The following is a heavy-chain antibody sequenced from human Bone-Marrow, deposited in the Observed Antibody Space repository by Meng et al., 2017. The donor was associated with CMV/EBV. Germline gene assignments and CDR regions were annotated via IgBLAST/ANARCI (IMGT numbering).Heavy chain of an antibody. J-gene: IGHJ4*02. Sequence: GESLKISCAASGFTFSSYSMNWVRQAPGKGLEWVSSISSSSSYIYYADSVKGRFTISRDNAKNSLYLQMNSLRAEDTAVYYCARELSAINGVGPGFDYWGQGTRVTVSS. CDR2: ISSSSSYI. D-gene: IGHD3-3*01. CDR3: ARELSAINGVGPGFDY. CDR1: GFTFSSYS. V-gene: IGHV3-21*01.